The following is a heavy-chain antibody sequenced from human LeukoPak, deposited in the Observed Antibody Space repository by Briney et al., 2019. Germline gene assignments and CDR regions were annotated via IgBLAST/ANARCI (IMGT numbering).Heavy chain of an antibody. D-gene: IGHD6-13*01. J-gene: IGHJ4*02. CDR3: AKPIRSSWYYFDY. V-gene: IGHV3-23*01. CDR1: GFTFSSYW. Sequence: PGGSLRLSCAASGFTFSSYWMHWVRQAPGKGLEWVSTISGSAGTTYYADSVKGRFTISRDNSKNTLYLQMNSLRAEDTAIYYCAKPIRSSWYYFDYWGQGTLVTVSS. CDR2: ISGSAGTT.